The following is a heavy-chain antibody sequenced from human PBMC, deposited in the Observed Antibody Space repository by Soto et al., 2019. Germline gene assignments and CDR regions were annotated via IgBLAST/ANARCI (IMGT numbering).Heavy chain of an antibody. CDR2: ISAYNGNT. J-gene: IGHJ4*02. Sequence: QVQLVQSGAEVKKPGASVKVSCKASGYTFTSYGISWVRQAPGQGLEWTGWISAYNGNTNYAQKLQGRVTMTTDTSTSTAYMELRCLRSDDTAVYYWARFPYYYGSGSYREGGAHWGQGTLVTVSS. V-gene: IGHV1-18*04. CDR3: ARFPYYYGSGSYREGGAH. CDR1: GYTFTSYG. D-gene: IGHD3-10*01.